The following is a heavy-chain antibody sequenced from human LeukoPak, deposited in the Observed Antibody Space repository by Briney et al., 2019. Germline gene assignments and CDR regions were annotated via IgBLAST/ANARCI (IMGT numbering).Heavy chain of an antibody. CDR1: GFTFSSYE. CDR2: ISSSGSTI. J-gene: IGHJ6*02. CDR3: ARYPDQTIPYYYYYGMDV. V-gene: IGHV3-48*03. D-gene: IGHD2-2*01. Sequence: GGSLRLSCAASGFTFSSYEMNWVRQAPGKGLEWVSYISSSGSTIYYADSVKGRFTISRDNAKNSLYLQMNSLRAEDTAVNYCARYPDQTIPYYYYYGMDVWGQGTTVTVSS.